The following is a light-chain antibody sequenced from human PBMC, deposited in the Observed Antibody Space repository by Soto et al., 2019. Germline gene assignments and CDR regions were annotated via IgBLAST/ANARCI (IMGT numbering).Light chain of an antibody. J-gene: IGKJ4*01. CDR1: QSVSGSS. CDR2: GAS. V-gene: IGKV3-20*01. Sequence: EIVLTQSPGTLSLSPGERATLSCRASQSVSGSSLAWYQQKPGQAPRLFIYGASSRATCIPDRFSGSGSGTDFTLTIIRLEPEDFAVYFCQQYGSSPLTFGGGTKVEIK. CDR3: QQYGSSPLT.